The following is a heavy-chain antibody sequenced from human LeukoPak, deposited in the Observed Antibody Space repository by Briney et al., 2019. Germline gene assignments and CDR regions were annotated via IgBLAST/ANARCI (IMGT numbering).Heavy chain of an antibody. CDR1: GGSISSGGYY. D-gene: IGHD6-19*01. CDR3: ARHEKSSGWYYDY. V-gene: IGHV4-31*03. J-gene: IGHJ4*02. Sequence: PSETLSLTCTVSGGSISSGGYYWSWIRQHPGKGLEWIGYIYYSGSTYYNPSLKSRVTISVDTSKNQFSLKLSSVTAADTAVYYCARHEKSSGWYYDYSGQGTLVTVSS. CDR2: IYYSGST.